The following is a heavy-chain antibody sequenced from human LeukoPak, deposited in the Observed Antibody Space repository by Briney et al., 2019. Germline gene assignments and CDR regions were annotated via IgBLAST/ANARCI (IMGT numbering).Heavy chain of an antibody. Sequence: GGSLRLSCAASGFTFSNAWMSWVRQAPGKGLEWVANIKQDGSEKYYVDSVKGRFTISRDNAKNSLYLQMNSLRAEDTAVYYCARDQPSYYYYYMDVWGKGTTVTVSS. CDR3: ARDQPSYYYYYMDV. CDR1: GFTFSNAW. V-gene: IGHV3-7*01. J-gene: IGHJ6*03. CDR2: IKQDGSEK.